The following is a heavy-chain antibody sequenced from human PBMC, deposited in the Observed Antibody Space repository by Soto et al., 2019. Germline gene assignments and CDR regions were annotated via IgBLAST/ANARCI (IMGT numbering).Heavy chain of an antibody. D-gene: IGHD5-12*01. Sequence: QVQLVQSGAEVKKPGASVKVSCKASGYTFTRSGISWVRQAPGQGLEWMGWISTYNGDTNYAQSFQGRVTMTTETSTSTVHMEVRSLRSDDTAVYYCAREGVAPYYYYGMDVWGQGTPVTVSS. CDR1: GYTFTRSG. J-gene: IGHJ6*02. CDR2: ISTYNGDT. CDR3: AREGVAPYYYYGMDV. V-gene: IGHV1-18*01.